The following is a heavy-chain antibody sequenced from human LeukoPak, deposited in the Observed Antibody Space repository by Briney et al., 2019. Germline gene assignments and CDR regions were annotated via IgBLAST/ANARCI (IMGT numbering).Heavy chain of an antibody. V-gene: IGHV3-74*01. CDR2: INSDGSGT. Sequence: GGSLRLSCAASGFTFSSHWMYWVRQAAGKGLVWVSGINSDGSGTDYADSVKGRFTISRDNARNILYLQMNSLRAEDTAVYYCARDGHYGDYVLDYWGQGTLVTVSS. CDR1: GFTFSSHW. D-gene: IGHD4-17*01. J-gene: IGHJ4*02. CDR3: ARDGHYGDYVLDY.